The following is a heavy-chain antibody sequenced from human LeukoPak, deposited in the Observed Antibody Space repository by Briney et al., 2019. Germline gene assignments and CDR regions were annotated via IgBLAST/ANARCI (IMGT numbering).Heavy chain of an antibody. Sequence: GGSLRLSCVASGFTFSSSGMHWVRQAPGKGLEWVAVIWNDGSNKYYADSVKGRFTISRDNSKNTLYLQTNSLRAEDTAMYYCATEGGSSSAPHDYWGQGTLVTVSS. D-gene: IGHD6-6*01. CDR1: GFTFSSSG. CDR2: IWNDGSNK. CDR3: ATEGGSSSAPHDY. J-gene: IGHJ4*02. V-gene: IGHV3-33*01.